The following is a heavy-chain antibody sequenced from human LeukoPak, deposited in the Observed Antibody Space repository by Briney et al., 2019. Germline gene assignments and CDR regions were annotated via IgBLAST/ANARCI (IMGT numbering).Heavy chain of an antibody. J-gene: IGHJ3*02. V-gene: IGHV1-8*01. D-gene: IGHD6-13*01. CDR2: MNPNSGNT. CDR1: GYTFTSYD. Sequence: GASVKVSCKASGYTFTSYDINWVRQATGQGLEWMGWMNPNSGNTGYAQKFQGRVTMTRNTSISTAYMELSSLRSEDTAVYYCARSLYSAAADIDAFDIWGQGTMVTVSS. CDR3: ARSLYSAAADIDAFDI.